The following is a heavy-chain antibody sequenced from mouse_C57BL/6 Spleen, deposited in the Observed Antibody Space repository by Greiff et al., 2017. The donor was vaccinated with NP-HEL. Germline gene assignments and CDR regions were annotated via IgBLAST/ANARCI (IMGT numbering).Heavy chain of an antibody. J-gene: IGHJ2*01. Sequence: QVQLQQSGAELVKPGASVKMSCKASGFTFTSYWITWVKQRPGQGLEWIGDIYPGSGSTNYNEKFKSKATLTVDTSSSTAYMQLSSLTSEDSAVYYCAREGSNYVGYFDYWGQGTTLTVSS. CDR2: IYPGSGST. V-gene: IGHV1-55*01. D-gene: IGHD2-5*01. CDR1: GFTFTSYW. CDR3: AREGSNYVGYFDY.